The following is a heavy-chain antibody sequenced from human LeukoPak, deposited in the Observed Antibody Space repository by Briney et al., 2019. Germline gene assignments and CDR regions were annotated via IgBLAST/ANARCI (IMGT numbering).Heavy chain of an antibody. CDR1: GGTFSSYA. Sequence: GASVKVSCKASGGTFSSYAISWVRQAPGQGLNYAQKFQGRVTITTDESTSTAYMELSSLRSEDTAVYYCARVAPDYDSSGYFDYWGQGTLVTVSS. D-gene: IGHD3-22*01. J-gene: IGHJ4*02. V-gene: IGHV1-69*05. CDR3: ARVAPDYDSSGYFDY.